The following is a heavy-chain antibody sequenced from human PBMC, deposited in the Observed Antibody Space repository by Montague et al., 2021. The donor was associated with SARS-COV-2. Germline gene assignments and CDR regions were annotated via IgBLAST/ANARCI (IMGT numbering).Heavy chain of an antibody. V-gene: IGHV4-4*02. J-gene: IGHJ6*02. CDR2: IYHSGST. Sequence: SETLSLTCAVSGGSISSSNWWSWVRQPPGKGLEWIGEIYHSGSTNYNPSLESRVTISVDKSKNQFSLKLSSVTAADTAVYYCVYRDYYYYYGMTSGAKGPRSPSP. D-gene: IGHD5-12*01. CDR1: GGSISSSNW. CDR3: VYRDYYYYYGMTS.